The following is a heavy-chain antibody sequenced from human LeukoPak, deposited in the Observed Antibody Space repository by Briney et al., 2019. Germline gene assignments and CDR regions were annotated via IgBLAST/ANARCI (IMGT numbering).Heavy chain of an antibody. Sequence: GGFLRLSCSASGFTFSSYATSWVRQAPGKGLEWVSSISGSGDSAYYADSVKGRFTISRDNSKNTLYLQMSSLRAEDTAVYYCAKLSSYDILTALGNWGQGTLVTVSS. CDR3: AKLSSYDILTALGN. CDR2: ISGSGDSA. D-gene: IGHD3-9*01. CDR1: GFTFSSYA. J-gene: IGHJ4*02. V-gene: IGHV3-23*01.